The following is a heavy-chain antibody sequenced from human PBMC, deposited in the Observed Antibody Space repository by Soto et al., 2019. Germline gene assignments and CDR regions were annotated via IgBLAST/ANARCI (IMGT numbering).Heavy chain of an antibody. CDR2: IDPSESYT. CDR3: VRQRYIDSSGTEYFQH. D-gene: IGHD3-22*01. J-gene: IGHJ1*01. CDR1: GYRFSNYW. Sequence: EVQLVQSGAEVKKPGESLRISCQGFGYRFSNYWINWVRQIPGKGLEWMGRIDPSESYTHYSPTFQGHVTISADKSITTVYLQWSSLKASDSAMYHCVRQRYIDSSGTEYFQHWGQGTLVAVSS. V-gene: IGHV5-10-1*03.